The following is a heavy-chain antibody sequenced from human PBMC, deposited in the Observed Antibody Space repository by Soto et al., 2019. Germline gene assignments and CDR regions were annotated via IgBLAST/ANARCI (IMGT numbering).Heavy chain of an antibody. CDR3: ARGGGVGVAGSAAFDM. J-gene: IGHJ3*02. Sequence: QLHLVQSGAVVKKPGASVTVSCSASGYPVTAYYMHWVRQAPGRGLEWRGGINPATGAAKYTQTCQGWVTVPRDSSTSTVFMELGGLTSEHTAVFYCARGGGVGVAGSAAFDMWGQGTLVTVSS. D-gene: IGHD3-3*01. CDR1: GYPVTAYY. CDR2: INPATGAA. V-gene: IGHV1-2*04.